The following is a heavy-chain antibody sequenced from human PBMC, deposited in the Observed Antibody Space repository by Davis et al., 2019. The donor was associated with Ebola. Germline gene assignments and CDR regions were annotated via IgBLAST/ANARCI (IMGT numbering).Heavy chain of an antibody. CDR3: ARDGAWVTMVRGQRYGMDV. J-gene: IGHJ6*02. D-gene: IGHD3-10*01. Sequence: AASVKVSCKASGGTFSSYAISWVRQAPGQGLEWMGRIIPILGIANYAQKFQGRVTITADKSTSTAYMELRSLRSDDTAVYYCARDGAWVTMVRGQRYGMDVWGQGTTVTVSS. V-gene: IGHV1-69*04. CDR2: IIPILGIA. CDR1: GGTFSSYA.